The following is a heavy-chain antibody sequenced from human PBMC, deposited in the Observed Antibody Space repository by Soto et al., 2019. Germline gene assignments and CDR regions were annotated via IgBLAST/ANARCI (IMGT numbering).Heavy chain of an antibody. CDR1: GYTFTGYY. Sequence: ASVKVSFKASGYTFTGYYMHWLRQAPGQGLEWMGWINPNSGGTNYAQKFQGRVTMTRDTSISTAYMELSRLRSDDTAVYYCARDGITSWGLHRMDVWGQGTTVTVSS. V-gene: IGHV1-2*02. CDR2: INPNSGGT. D-gene: IGHD3-16*01. CDR3: ARDGITSWGLHRMDV. J-gene: IGHJ6*02.